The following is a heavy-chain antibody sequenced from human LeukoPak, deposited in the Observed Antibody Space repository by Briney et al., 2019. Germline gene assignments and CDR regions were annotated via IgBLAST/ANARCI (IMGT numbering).Heavy chain of an antibody. CDR2: INPNTGAT. J-gene: IGHJ4*02. CDR3: ARDRVGSGWPRPYYFEV. D-gene: IGHD6-19*01. CDR1: GYTLTGYY. V-gene: IGHV1-2*02. Sequence: ASVKVSCKASGYTLTGYYLHWVRQAPGQGLEWMGWINPNTGATHSAQKFQGRITMTRDASISTAYMDLSRLRSDDTAVYYCARDRVGSGWPRPYYFEVWGQGTLVTVSS.